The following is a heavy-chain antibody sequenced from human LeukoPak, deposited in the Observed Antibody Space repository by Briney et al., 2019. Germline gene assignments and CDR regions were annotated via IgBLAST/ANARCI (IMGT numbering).Heavy chain of an antibody. CDR3: ARGITPRGFDP. CDR1: GYTFTSYD. CDR2: MNPNSGNT. J-gene: IGHJ5*02. V-gene: IGHV1-8*03. Sequence: ASVKVSCNASGYTFTSYDINWVRQATGQGLEWMGWMNPNSGNTGYAQKFQGRVTITRNTSISTAYMELSSLRSEDTAVYYCARGITPRGFDPWGQGTLVTVSS. D-gene: IGHD2-15*01.